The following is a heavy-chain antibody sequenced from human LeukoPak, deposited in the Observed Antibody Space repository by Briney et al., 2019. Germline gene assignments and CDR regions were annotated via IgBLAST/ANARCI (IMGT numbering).Heavy chain of an antibody. Sequence: SVKVSCRASGGTFSNYAISWVRQAPGQGLEWMGGIIPLFGTANYAQKFQGRVTITADESTNTAYMELSSLRSEDTAVYYCARRGTSCYEDGGGCYYFYYGMDVWGQGTTVTVSS. CDR3: ARRGTSCYEDGGGCYYFYYGMDV. CDR1: GGTFSNYA. D-gene: IGHD2-2*01. J-gene: IGHJ6*02. CDR2: IIPLFGTA. V-gene: IGHV1-69*13.